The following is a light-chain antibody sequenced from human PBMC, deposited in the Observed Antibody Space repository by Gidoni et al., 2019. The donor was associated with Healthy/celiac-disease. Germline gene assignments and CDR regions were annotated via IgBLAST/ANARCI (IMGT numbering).Light chain of an antibody. V-gene: IGKV1-39*01. CDR3: QQRYSTSWT. CDR2: AAS. Sequence: DIQMTQSPSSLSASVGDRVTITCRASQSISSYLNWYQQKPGKAPKLLIYAASSLQSGVPSRFSGRGSGTDFTLTISSLQPEDFATYYCQQRYSTSWTFGQGTKVEIK. J-gene: IGKJ1*01. CDR1: QSISSY.